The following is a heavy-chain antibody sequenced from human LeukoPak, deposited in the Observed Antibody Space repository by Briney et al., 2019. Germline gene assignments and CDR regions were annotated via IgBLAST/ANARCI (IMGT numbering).Heavy chain of an antibody. CDR2: IYYSGST. V-gene: IGHV4-59*02. D-gene: IGHD3-22*01. J-gene: IGHJ4*02. CDR1: GGSVSNKY. CDR3: ARDRYYYDSSARYFDY. Sequence: SETLSLTCTVSGGSVSNKYWSWLRQPPGKGLEWIGYIYYSGSTNYNPSLKSRVTILVDTSKNQFSLKLSSVTAADTAVYYCARDRYYYDSSARYFDYWGQGTLVTVSS.